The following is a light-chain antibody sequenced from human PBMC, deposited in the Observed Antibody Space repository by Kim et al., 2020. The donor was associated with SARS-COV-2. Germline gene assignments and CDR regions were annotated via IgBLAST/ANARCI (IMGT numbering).Light chain of an antibody. CDR1: QSISTS. V-gene: IGKV1-39*01. CDR2: AAS. Sequence: DIQMTQSPSSLSASVGDRVTITCRASQSISTSLNWYQQEPGKAPKLLIYAASSLQSGVPSRFSASGSGTDFTLTINSLQPEDFATYYCQQSYTTPRTFGQGTKVDIK. J-gene: IGKJ1*01. CDR3: QQSYTTPRT.